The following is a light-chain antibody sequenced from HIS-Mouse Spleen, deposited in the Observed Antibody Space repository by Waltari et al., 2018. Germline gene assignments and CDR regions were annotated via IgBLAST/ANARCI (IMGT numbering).Light chain of an antibody. CDR1: NIGSKS. CDR3: QVWDSSSDHVV. Sequence: SYVLTQPPSVSVAPGKTARITCGGNNIGSKSVHWYQQKPGQAPELVVYDESDRPSGSPGRVSGSNSGNTATLTISRVEAGDEADYYCQVWDSSSDHVVFGGGTKLTVL. CDR2: DES. V-gene: IGLV3-21*03. J-gene: IGLJ2*01.